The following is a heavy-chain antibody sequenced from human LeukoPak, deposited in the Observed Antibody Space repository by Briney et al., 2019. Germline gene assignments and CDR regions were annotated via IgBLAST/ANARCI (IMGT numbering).Heavy chain of an antibody. D-gene: IGHD2-2*01. CDR3: ARARYCSSTSCPREAYYYYYYMDV. CDR1: GYTFTSYD. V-gene: IGHV1-18*01. CDR2: MNPNNGNT. Sequence: GASVKVSCKASGYTFTSYDINWVRQATGQGLEWMGWMNPNNGNTNYAQKLQGRVTMTTDTSTSTAYMELRSLRSDDTAVYYCARARYCSSTSCPREAYYYYYYMDVWGKGTTVTVSS. J-gene: IGHJ6*03.